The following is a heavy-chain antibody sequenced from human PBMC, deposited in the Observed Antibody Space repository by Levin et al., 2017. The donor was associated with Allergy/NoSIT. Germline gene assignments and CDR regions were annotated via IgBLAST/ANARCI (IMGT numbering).Heavy chain of an antibody. CDR3: VSYRDGPYVHIAD. CDR2: IAGSGGST. D-gene: IGHD2-21*01. Sequence: QPGGSLRLSCAASGFTFSSYTMSWVRQTPGKGLEWLSFIAGSGGSTHYADSVKGRFTISRDNPKHTLYLQMHNLRAEDTAVYYCVSYRDGPYVHIADWGQGTLVTVSS. J-gene: IGHJ4*02. CDR1: GFTFSSYT. V-gene: IGHV3-23*01.